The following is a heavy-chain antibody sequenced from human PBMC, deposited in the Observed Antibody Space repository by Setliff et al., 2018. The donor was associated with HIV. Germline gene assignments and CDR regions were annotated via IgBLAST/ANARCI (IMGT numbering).Heavy chain of an antibody. D-gene: IGHD1-7*01. V-gene: IGHV4-31*03. CDR1: GGSISSGGYY. Sequence: SETLSLTCTVSGGSISSGGYYWSWIRQHPGKGLEWIGYIYYSGSTYYNPSLKSRVTTSVDTSKNQFSLKLSSVTAADTAVYYCVRNKYNWNYYYYYGMDVWGQGTTGTVSS. CDR2: IYYSGST. J-gene: IGHJ6*02. CDR3: VRNKYNWNYYYYYGMDV.